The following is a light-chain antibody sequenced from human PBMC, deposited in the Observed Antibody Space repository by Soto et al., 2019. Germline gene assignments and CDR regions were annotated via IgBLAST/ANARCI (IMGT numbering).Light chain of an antibody. Sequence: EIVLTQSPGTLSLSPGERATLSCRASQSVSSGFLAWYQQKPGQAPRLLIYGASSRATGIPDRFSGSGSETDFTLTISRLEPEDFAVYYCQQYGNSPRTFVQGTKVEI. V-gene: IGKV3-20*01. CDR1: QSVSSGF. CDR2: GAS. J-gene: IGKJ1*01. CDR3: QQYGNSPRT.